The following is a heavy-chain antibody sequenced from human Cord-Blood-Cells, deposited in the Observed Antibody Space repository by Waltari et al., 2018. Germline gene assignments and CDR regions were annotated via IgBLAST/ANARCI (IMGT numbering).Heavy chain of an antibody. CDR3: ARGRGDIVVVTASDAFDI. J-gene: IGHJ3*02. D-gene: IGHD2-21*02. CDR2: IYYSGST. Sequence: QVQLQESGPGLVKPSQTLSLTCTVSGGSISSGGYYWSWIRQHPGKGLEWIGYIYYSGSTYSNPSLQSLVTISVDTSKNQFSLKLSSVTAADTAVYYCARGRGDIVVVTASDAFDIWGQGTMVTVSS. CDR1: GGSISSGGYY. V-gene: IGHV4-31*01.